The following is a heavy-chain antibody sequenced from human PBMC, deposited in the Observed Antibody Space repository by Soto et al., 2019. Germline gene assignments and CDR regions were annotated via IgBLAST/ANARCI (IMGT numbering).Heavy chain of an antibody. D-gene: IGHD2-2*01. V-gene: IGHV4-31*03. Sequence: SETLSLTCNVSGDSINSGGYCCWFRQFPGKGLEWIGYIFYGGSAFYNPSLKSRLTMSVDASNYQFSLRLTSVTDADTAVYYCARGRGTYAEHWGQGTQVTVSS. CDR1: GDSINSGGYC. CDR3: ARGRGTYAEH. CDR2: IFYGGSA. J-gene: IGHJ4*02.